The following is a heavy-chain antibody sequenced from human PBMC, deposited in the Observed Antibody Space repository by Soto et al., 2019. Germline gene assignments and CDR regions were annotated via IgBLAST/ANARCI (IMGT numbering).Heavy chain of an antibody. CDR2: IGPDGSST. V-gene: IGHV3-74*01. D-gene: IGHD1-1*01. CDR1: GLTFSSHW. CDR3: ARDNNWSYDY. Sequence: EVQLVESGGGLVQPGGSLRLSCAASGLTFSSHWMHWVRQAPGKGLVWVSHIGPDGSSTRDADSVQGRFTISRDNARNTLYLQMNSLRDEDTAVYYCARDNNWSYDYWGQGILVTVSS. J-gene: IGHJ4*02.